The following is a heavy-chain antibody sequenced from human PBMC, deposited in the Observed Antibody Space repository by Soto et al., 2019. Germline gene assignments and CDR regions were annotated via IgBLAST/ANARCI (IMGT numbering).Heavy chain of an antibody. CDR3: ARVAYYDSRGYYGY. Sequence: QVQLVQSGAEVKKPGASVKVSCKASGYTFTIYGISWVRQAPGQGLEWMGWISGYNGNTDYAQNLQDRVTLTTDASTSSVYMELRSLRSDDTAVYYCARVAYYDSRGYYGYWGQGNLITVSS. V-gene: IGHV1-18*04. D-gene: IGHD3-22*01. J-gene: IGHJ4*02. CDR1: GYTFTIYG. CDR2: ISGYNGNT.